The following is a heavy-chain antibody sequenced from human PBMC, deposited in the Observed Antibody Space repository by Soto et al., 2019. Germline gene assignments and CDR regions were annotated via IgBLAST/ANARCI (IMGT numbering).Heavy chain of an antibody. CDR2: IYSGGAT. D-gene: IGHD1-1*01. J-gene: IGHJ4*02. Sequence: EVQLVESGGGLVQPGGSLRLSCAASGFTVSNNYMRWVRQAPGKGLEWVSLIYSGGATYYADSVKDRFTISRDNPKNTLYLQMNSLRAEDTAVYYCARDGTYNWVGGQGILVTVSS. CDR3: ARDGTYNWV. CDR1: GFTVSNNY. V-gene: IGHV3-66*01.